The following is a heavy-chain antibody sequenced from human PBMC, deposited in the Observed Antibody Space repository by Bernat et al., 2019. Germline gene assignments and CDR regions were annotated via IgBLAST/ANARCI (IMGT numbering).Heavy chain of an antibody. Sequence: HVQLVESGGGVVQPGRSLRLSCAASGFTFSNYGMHWVRQAPGKGLEWVAVISYDGSNKYYADSVKGRFTISRDDSKNTQYLQMNSLRAEDTAVYYCAKDREAVAGTPPLYFDYWGQGTLVTVSS. CDR3: AKDREAVAGTPPLYFDY. D-gene: IGHD6-19*01. CDR2: ISYDGSNK. V-gene: IGHV3-30*18. CDR1: GFTFSNYG. J-gene: IGHJ4*02.